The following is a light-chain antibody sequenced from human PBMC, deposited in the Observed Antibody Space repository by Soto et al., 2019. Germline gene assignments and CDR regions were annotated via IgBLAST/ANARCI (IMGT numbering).Light chain of an antibody. CDR3: SSYISSSIDYV. Sequence: QSALTQPASVSGSPGQSITISCTGTSSDVGGYNYVSWYQQHPGKAPKLMIYEVSNWPSGVSNRFSGSKSGNTASLTISGLQAEDEADYYCSSYISSSIDYVFGTGTKVTVL. CDR1: SSDVGGYNY. J-gene: IGLJ1*01. V-gene: IGLV2-14*01. CDR2: EVS.